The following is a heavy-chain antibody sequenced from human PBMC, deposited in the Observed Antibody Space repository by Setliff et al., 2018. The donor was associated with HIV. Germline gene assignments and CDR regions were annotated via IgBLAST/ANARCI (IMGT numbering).Heavy chain of an antibody. Sequence: LRLSCAASGFTFSNSLMTWVRQAPGKGLEWVSSIRGTGGDTYYSDSVKGRFTISRDNSKNTLYLQMDGLRAEDTAVYYCATRQAPRSCYMDVWGKGTKVTVSS. D-gene: IGHD6-6*01. CDR1: GFTFSNSL. CDR3: ATRQAPRSCYMDV. V-gene: IGHV3-23*01. J-gene: IGHJ6*03. CDR2: IRGTGGDT.